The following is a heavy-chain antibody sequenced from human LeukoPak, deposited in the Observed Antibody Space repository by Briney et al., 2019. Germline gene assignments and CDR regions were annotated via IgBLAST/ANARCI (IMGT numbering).Heavy chain of an antibody. D-gene: IGHD6-19*01. Sequence: PSETLSLTCAVYGGSFSGYYWSWIRQPPGKGLEWIGEINHSGSTNYNPSLKSRVTISVDTSKNQFSLKLSSVTAADTAVYYCARIQGGGGWPNYYYYYMDVWGKGTTVTVSS. J-gene: IGHJ6*03. CDR3: ARIQGGGGWPNYYYYYMDV. V-gene: IGHV4-34*01. CDR2: INHSGST. CDR1: GGSFSGYY.